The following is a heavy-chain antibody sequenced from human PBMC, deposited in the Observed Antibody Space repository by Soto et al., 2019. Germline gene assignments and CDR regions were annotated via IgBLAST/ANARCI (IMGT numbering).Heavy chain of an antibody. CDR1: GFTFSSYA. CDR2: ISYDGSNK. J-gene: IGHJ4*02. Sequence: AGGSLRLSCAASGFTFSSYAMHWVRQAPGKGLEWVAVISYDGSNKYYADSVKGRFTISRDNSKNTLYLQMNSLRAEDTAVHYCARGPGYSSSWYALNWGQGTLVTVSS. CDR3: ARGPGYSSSWYALN. V-gene: IGHV3-30-3*01. D-gene: IGHD6-13*01.